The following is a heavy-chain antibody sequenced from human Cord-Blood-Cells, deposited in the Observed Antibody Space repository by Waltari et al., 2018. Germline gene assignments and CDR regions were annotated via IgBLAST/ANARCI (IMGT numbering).Heavy chain of an antibody. Sequence: QVQLQESGPGLVKPSQTLSLTCTVSGGSISSGGYYWRWIRQHPGKGLAWIGYIYYSGSTYYNPSLKSRVTISVDTSKNQFSLKLSSVTAADTAVYYCARDASGYCSSTSCYTGGSYFDYWGQGTLVTVSS. V-gene: IGHV4-31*03. CDR1: GGSISSGGYY. D-gene: IGHD2-2*02. CDR3: ARDASGYCSSTSCYTGGSYFDY. CDR2: IYYSGST. J-gene: IGHJ4*02.